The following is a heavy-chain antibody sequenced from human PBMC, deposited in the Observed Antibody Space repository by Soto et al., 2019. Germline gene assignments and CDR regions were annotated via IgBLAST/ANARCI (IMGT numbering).Heavy chain of an antibody. CDR1: GGSISSYY. J-gene: IGHJ4*02. CDR2: IYDSGST. Sequence: QVQLQESGPGLVKPSETLSLTCTVSGGSISSYYWSWILQPPGTGLEWIGSIYDSGSTNYNPSLKSGGAISVDTSKNQFSLKLSSVTAADTAVYYCARALGGSQSSFDYWGQGTLVTVSS. V-gene: IGHV4-59*01. CDR3: ARALGGSQSSFDY. D-gene: IGHD1-26*01.